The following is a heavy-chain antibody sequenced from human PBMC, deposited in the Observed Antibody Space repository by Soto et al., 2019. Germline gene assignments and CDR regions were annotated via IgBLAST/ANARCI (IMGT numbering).Heavy chain of an antibody. V-gene: IGHV1-8*01. J-gene: IGHJ6*02. Sequence: QVQLVQSGAEVKKPGASVKVSCKTSGDTFTTYDINWVRQAAGQGLEWMGRMNPNSGDTAYAQRFQGRVTMARNTSITTAYMELRSLKSEDTAVYYCARVRRGYGDYYYYYGMDVWGQGTTVTVSS. CDR2: MNPNSGDT. D-gene: IGHD4-17*01. CDR1: GDTFTTYD. CDR3: ARVRRGYGDYYYYYGMDV.